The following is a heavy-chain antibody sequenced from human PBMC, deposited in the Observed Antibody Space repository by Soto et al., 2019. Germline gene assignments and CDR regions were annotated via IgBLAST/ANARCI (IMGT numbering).Heavy chain of an antibody. CDR2: IIPILGIA. J-gene: IGHJ5*02. CDR1: GGTFSSYT. V-gene: IGHV1-69*02. D-gene: IGHD3-9*01. Sequence: GASVKVXXXXSGGTFSSYTISWVRQAPGQGLEWMGRIIPILGIANYAQKFQGRVTITADKSTSTAYMELSSLRSEDTAVYYCARGLDSYDILTGSLCSWGQGTLVTVSS. CDR3: ARGLDSYDILTGSLCS.